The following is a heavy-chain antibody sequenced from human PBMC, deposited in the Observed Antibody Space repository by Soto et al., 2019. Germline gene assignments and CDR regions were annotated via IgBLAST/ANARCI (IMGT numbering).Heavy chain of an antibody. CDR3: ARDPRGYCSSTSCYAFDY. CDR2: TYYRSKWYN. CDR1: GDSVSSNSAA. V-gene: IGHV6-1*01. Sequence: QSQTLSLTCAISGDSVSSNSAAWNWIRQSPSRGLEWLGRTYYRSKWYNDYAVSVKSRITINPDTSKNQFSLQLNSVTPEDTAVYYCARDPRGYCSSTSCYAFDYWGQGTLVTVSS. D-gene: IGHD2-2*01. J-gene: IGHJ4*02.